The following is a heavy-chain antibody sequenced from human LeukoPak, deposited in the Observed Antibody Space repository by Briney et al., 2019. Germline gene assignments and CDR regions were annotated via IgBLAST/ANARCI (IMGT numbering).Heavy chain of an antibody. CDR2: IRYDGSNK. J-gene: IGHJ1*01. V-gene: IGHV3-30*02. CDR1: GFTFSSYA. CDR3: ARVSDSSGYYPHEYFQH. Sequence: GGSLRLSCAASGFTFSSYAMSWVRQAPGKGLEWVAFIRYDGSNKYYADSVKGRFAISRDNSKNTLYLQMNSLRAEDTAVYYCARVSDSSGYYPHEYFQHWGQGTLVTVSS. D-gene: IGHD3-22*01.